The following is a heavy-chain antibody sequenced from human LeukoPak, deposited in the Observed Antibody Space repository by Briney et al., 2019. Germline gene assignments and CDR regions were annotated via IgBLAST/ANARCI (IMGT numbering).Heavy chain of an antibody. CDR1: GFTFSSYA. D-gene: IGHD6-13*01. Sequence: GGSLRLSCAASGFTFSSYAMSWFRQAPGKGLEWVGFIRSKAYGGTTEYAASVKGRFTISRDDSKSIAYLQMNSLKTEDTAVYYCTRVTRSSGPSTFDYWGQGTLVTVSS. CDR3: TRVTRSSGPSTFDY. J-gene: IGHJ4*02. V-gene: IGHV3-49*03. CDR2: IRSKAYGGTT.